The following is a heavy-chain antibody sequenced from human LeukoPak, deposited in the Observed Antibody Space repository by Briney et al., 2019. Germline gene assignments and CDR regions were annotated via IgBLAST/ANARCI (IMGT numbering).Heavy chain of an antibody. D-gene: IGHD6-19*01. J-gene: IGHJ4*02. CDR1: GFTFSSYG. CDR2: ISGSGGST. Sequence: GGSLRLSCAASGFTFSSYGMSWVRQAPGKGLEWVSAISGSGGSTYYADSVKGRFTISRDNSKNTLYLQMNSLRAEDTAVYYCAKGAGKQWLVTYYFDYWGQGTLVTVSS. V-gene: IGHV3-23*01. CDR3: AKGAGKQWLVTYYFDY.